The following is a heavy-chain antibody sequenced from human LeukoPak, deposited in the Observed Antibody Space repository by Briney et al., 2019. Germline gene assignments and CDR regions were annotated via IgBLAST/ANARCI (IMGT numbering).Heavy chain of an antibody. J-gene: IGHJ3*02. CDR1: GGSFSGYY. CDR2: INHSGST. D-gene: IGHD3-22*01. CDR3: ARSPGWLFQARAFDI. V-gene: IGHV4-34*01. Sequence: SETLSLTCAVYGGSFSGYYWSWIRQPPGKGLEWIGEINHSGSTNYNPSLKSRVTISVDTSKNQFSLKLSSVTAADTAVYYCARSPGWLFQARAFDIWGQGTMVTVSS.